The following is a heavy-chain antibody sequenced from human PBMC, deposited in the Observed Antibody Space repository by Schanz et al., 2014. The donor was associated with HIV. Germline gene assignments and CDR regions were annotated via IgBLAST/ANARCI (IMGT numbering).Heavy chain of an antibody. V-gene: IGHV3-9*01. CDR2: ISWNRGII. J-gene: IGHJ4*02. CDR1: GFTFDDYA. D-gene: IGHD3-10*01. Sequence: EVQLVESGGGLEQPGRSLRLSCAASGFTFDDYAMHWVRQAPGKGLEWVSGISWNRGIIGYADSVKGRFTISRDNAKNSLYLQMNSLRAEDTALYYCAKDRGSGSYYNVDFDYWGQGTLVTVSS. CDR3: AKDRGSGSYYNVDFDY.